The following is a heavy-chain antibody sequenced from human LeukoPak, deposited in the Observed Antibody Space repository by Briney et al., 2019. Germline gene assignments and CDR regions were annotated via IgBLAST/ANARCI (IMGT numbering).Heavy chain of an antibody. CDR2: IYSGGPT. Sequence: GSLRLSCAASGFTVSSSYMSWVRQAPGKGLEWVSVIYSGGPTSYAASVKGRFTISRDNGKNTVYLQMNSLRVEDTAVYSCARERLFYYESKGSAFDIWGQGTMVTVSS. V-gene: IGHV3-66*01. D-gene: IGHD3-22*01. CDR3: ARERLFYYESKGSAFDI. CDR1: GFTVSSSY. J-gene: IGHJ3*02.